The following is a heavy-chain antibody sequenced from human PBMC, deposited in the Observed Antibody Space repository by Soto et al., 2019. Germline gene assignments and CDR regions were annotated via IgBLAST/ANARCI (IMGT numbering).Heavy chain of an antibody. J-gene: IGHJ5*02. D-gene: IGHD2-8*01. CDR2: IYSGGST. CDR1: GFTVSSNY. Sequence: EVQVVETGGGLIQPGGSLRLSCAVSGFTVSSNYMSWVRQPPGKGPEWVSDIYSGGSTYYADSVKGRFTISRDNSKNTLYLQMNSLRAEDTAVYYCARERDGHYPNWFDLWGQGTLVTVSS. V-gene: IGHV3-53*02. CDR3: ARERDGHYPNWFDL.